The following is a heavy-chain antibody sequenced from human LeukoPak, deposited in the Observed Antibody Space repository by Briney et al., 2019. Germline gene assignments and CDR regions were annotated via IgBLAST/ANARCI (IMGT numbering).Heavy chain of an antibody. CDR3: ARLHDGYRYGADY. J-gene: IGHJ4*02. V-gene: IGHV4-59*08. CDR2: IHYSGST. CDR1: GGSISSSY. D-gene: IGHD5-18*01. Sequence: TSETLSLTCTVSGGSISSSYWSWIRQPPGKGLEWIGYIHYSGSTNYNPSLKSRVTISVDTSKNQFSLKLSPVTAADTAVYYCARLHDGYRYGADYWGQGTLVTAS.